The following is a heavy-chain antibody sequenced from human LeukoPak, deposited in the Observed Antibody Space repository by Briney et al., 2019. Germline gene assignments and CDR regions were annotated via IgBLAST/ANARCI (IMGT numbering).Heavy chain of an antibody. D-gene: IGHD1-14*01. CDR3: TRDRSRAEDD. CDR2: INQGGSDK. Sequence: GGSLRLSCQPSGFTFSGNWMSWVGRAPGKGLEWVANINQGGSDKYYVDSVKGRFTISRDNANNLLYLQMNSLRGEDTAVYYCTRDRSRAEDDWGQGTLVTVSS. V-gene: IGHV3-7*01. CDR1: GFTFSGNW. J-gene: IGHJ4*02.